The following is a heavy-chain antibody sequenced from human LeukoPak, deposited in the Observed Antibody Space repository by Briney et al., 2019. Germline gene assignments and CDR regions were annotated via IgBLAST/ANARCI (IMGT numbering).Heavy chain of an antibody. J-gene: IGHJ4*02. V-gene: IGHV1-2*06. D-gene: IGHD6-19*01. CDR1: GYTFTGYY. Sequence: ASVKVSCKASGYTFTGYYTHWVRQAPGQGLEWMRRINPNSGGTNYAQKFQGRVTMTRDTSISTAYMELSRLRSDDTAVYYCARDGGAGWSAFDYWGQGTLVTVSS. CDR2: INPNSGGT. CDR3: ARDGGAGWSAFDY.